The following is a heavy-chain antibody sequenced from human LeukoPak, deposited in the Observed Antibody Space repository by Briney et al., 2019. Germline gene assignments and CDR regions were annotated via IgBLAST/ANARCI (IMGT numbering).Heavy chain of an antibody. CDR2: VSDSGDVT. D-gene: IGHD5-18*01. Sequence: GGSLRLSCAASGFTFGTFAMTWVRQAPGKGLEWVSTVSDSGDVTYSADSVKGRFTISRDNSGNTLFLRMVSLRAEDTAVYYCARYPSYSYSLDYWGPGTLVAVSS. CDR3: ARYPSYSYSLDY. J-gene: IGHJ4*02. CDR1: GFTFGTFA. V-gene: IGHV3-23*01.